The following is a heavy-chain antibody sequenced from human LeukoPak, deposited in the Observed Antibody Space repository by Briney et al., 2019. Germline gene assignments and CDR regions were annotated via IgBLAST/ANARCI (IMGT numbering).Heavy chain of an antibody. J-gene: IGHJ5*02. D-gene: IGHD6-25*01. Sequence: SETLSLTCTVSGDSISAYYWSWIRQTPGKGLEWIAFIHSSGTTNYNPSLKSRVSISADTSNNQFSLSVNSVTAADTAVYYCARGGASSEWFDPWGQGTLVTVSS. V-gene: IGHV4-59*01. CDR1: GDSISAYY. CDR2: IHSSGTT. CDR3: ARGGASSEWFDP.